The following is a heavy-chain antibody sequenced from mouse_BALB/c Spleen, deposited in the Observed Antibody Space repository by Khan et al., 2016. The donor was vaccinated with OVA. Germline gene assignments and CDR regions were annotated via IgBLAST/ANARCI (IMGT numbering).Heavy chain of an antibody. J-gene: IGHJ2*01. D-gene: IGHD1-1*01. CDR1: GYSFTGYF. V-gene: IGHV1-20*02. CDR3: ARIYRSDFDY. Sequence: VQLKESGPELVKPGASVKISCKASGYSFTGYFMNWVMQSHGKSLEWIGRINPHIGETLYNQKFKDKATLTVDASSSTAHMELRSLASEDSAVYYCARIYRSDFDYWGQGTTLTVSS. CDR2: INPHIGET.